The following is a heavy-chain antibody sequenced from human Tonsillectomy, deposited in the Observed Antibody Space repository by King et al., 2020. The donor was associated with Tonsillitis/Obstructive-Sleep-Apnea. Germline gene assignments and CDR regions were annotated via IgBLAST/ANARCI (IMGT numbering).Heavy chain of an antibody. D-gene: IGHD3-3*01. Sequence: VQLVESGGGLVQPGGSLRLSCAASGFTFSSYWMHWVRHAPGRGLVWVTRINSDGSSTSHADAVKGRFHISRDHAKNTLYLQMNSLRAGDTAVYYCARAQNDFWSGYYQNYYDGMDVWGQGTTVTVSS. CDR3: ARAQNDFWSGYYQNYYDGMDV. V-gene: IGHV3-74*01. CDR2: INSDGSST. CDR1: GFTFSSYW. J-gene: IGHJ6*02.